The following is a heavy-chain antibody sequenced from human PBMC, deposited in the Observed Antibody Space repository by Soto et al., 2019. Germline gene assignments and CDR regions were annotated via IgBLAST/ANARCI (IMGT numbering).Heavy chain of an antibody. J-gene: IGHJ5*02. D-gene: IGHD3-3*01. Sequence: ASVKVSCKASGYTFTSYDINWVRQATGQGLEWMGWMNPNSGNTGYAQKFQGRVTMTRNTSISTAYMELSSLRSEDTAVYYCARARRGFYDFWSGYYTEQETYNWFDPWGQGTLVTV. CDR3: ARARRGFYDFWSGYYTEQETYNWFDP. CDR2: MNPNSGNT. CDR1: GYTFTSYD. V-gene: IGHV1-8*01.